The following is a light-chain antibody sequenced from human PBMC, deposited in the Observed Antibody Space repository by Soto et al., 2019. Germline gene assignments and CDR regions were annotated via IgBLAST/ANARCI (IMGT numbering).Light chain of an antibody. Sequence: DIQMTQSPSSLSASGGDRVTITCRASPGISNYLAWYQQTPWKVPTLLIYAASTLQAGVPSRFSGSGSCTDFTLTISSLQPEDVATDYGQEDNSSPQYTFGGGTKVEIK. CDR3: QEDNSSPQYT. J-gene: IGKJ4*01. CDR2: AAS. V-gene: IGKV1-27*01. CDR1: PGISNY.